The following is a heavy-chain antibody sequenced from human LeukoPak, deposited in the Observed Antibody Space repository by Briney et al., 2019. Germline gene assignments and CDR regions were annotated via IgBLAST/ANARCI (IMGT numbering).Heavy chain of an antibody. CDR2: ISDSGVNK. Sequence: GGSLRLSCAASGFTFSTYAMNWVRQAPGKGLEWVSLISDSGVNKHYAASVKGRFTISRDNSKNTLSLQMNSLRPEDTAVYYCAKVPNVSWYYDFWSGPNWFDPWGQGTLVTVSS. CDR3: AKVPNVSWYYDFWSGPNWFDP. J-gene: IGHJ5*02. D-gene: IGHD3-3*01. V-gene: IGHV3-23*01. CDR1: GFTFSTYA.